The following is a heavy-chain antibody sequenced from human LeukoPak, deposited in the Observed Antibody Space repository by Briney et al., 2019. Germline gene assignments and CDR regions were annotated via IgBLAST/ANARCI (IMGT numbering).Heavy chain of an antibody. J-gene: IGHJ4*02. CDR1: GGSISSYY. CDR2: IYYSGST. CDR3: ARAGYYDSSGLFDY. Sequence: SGTLSLTCTVSGGSISSYYWGWFRRPPGRGRGGLGYIYYSGSTNYNPSLKSRVTISVDTSKNQFSLKLSSVTAADTAVYYCARAGYYDSSGLFDYWGQGTLVTVSS. D-gene: IGHD3-22*01. V-gene: IGHV4-59*13.